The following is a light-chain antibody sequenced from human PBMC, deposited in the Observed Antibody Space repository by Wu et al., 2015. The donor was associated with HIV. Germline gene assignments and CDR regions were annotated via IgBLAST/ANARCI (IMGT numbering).Light chain of an antibody. V-gene: IGKV3-20*01. Sequence: EIVLTQSPGTLSLSPGESATLSCRASQSVSSSYLAWYQQKPGQAPRLLIYGASSRATGIPDRFSGSGSGTDFTLTISRVEPEDFAVYYCQQYGGSPLYTFGQGTKLEIK. CDR1: QSVSSSY. CDR2: GAS. CDR3: QQYGGSPLYT. J-gene: IGKJ2*01.